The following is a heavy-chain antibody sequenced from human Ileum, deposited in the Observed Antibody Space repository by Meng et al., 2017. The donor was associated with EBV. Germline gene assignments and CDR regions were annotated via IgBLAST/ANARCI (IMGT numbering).Heavy chain of an antibody. V-gene: IGHV4-30-4*01. J-gene: IGHJ2*01. Sequence: QVLLQVTGPGLVKPSQPLSTTCTVSGGSISSSNYYWSWIRQPPGKGLEWSGHIYNSGSTYYNPSLKSRITISVNTSKNQFSLKLSSVTAADTAVYYCARGQKGYFDLWGRGTLVTVSS. CDR2: IYNSGST. CDR3: ARGQKGYFDL. CDR1: GGSISSSNYY.